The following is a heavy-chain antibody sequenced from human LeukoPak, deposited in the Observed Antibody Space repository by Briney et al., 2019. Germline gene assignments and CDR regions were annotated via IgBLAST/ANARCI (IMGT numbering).Heavy chain of an antibody. CDR1: GFTFSNAW. D-gene: IGHD3-22*01. J-gene: IGHJ4*02. CDR2: ISYDGSNK. Sequence: PGGSLRLSCAASGFTFSNAWMNWVRQAPGKGLEWVAVISYDGSNKYYADSVKGRFTISRDNSKNTLFLQMNSLRAEDTAVYYCARAAYDSSGYLTLWGQGTLVTVSS. CDR3: ARAAYDSSGYLTL. V-gene: IGHV3-30*03.